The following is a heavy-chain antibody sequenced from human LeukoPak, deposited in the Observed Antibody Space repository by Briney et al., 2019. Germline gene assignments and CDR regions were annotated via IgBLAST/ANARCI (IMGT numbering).Heavy chain of an antibody. V-gene: IGHV3-23*01. CDR2: ISATGYTT. Sequence: GGSLRLSCAASGFILSTYAMSWVRQAPWKGLEWVSAISATGYTTYYADSVKGRFTISRDNSKNTLYLQMNSLRAEDTAVYYCAKEGYYGSGSYPDHWGQGTLVTVSS. CDR3: AKEGYYGSGSYPDH. J-gene: IGHJ4*02. CDR1: GFILSTYA. D-gene: IGHD3-10*01.